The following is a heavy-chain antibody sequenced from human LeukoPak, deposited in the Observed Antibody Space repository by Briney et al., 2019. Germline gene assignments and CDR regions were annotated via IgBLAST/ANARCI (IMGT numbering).Heavy chain of an antibody. CDR1: GGSISSYY. Sequence: SETLSLTYTVSGGSISSYYWSWIRQPPGKGLEWIGYIYYSGSTNYNPSLKSRVTISVDTSKNQFSLKLSSVTAADTAVYYCARGGSGWYDAFDIWGQGTMVTVSS. J-gene: IGHJ3*02. V-gene: IGHV4-59*01. CDR2: IYYSGST. D-gene: IGHD6-19*01. CDR3: ARGGSGWYDAFDI.